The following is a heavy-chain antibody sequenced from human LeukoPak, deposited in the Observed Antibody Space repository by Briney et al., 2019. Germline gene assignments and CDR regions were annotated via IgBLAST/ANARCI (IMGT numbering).Heavy chain of an antibody. Sequence: PGGSLRLSCAASGFTFSSYSMNWVRQAPGKGLEWVSYISSRSSTIYYADSVKGRFTISRDNAKNSLYLQMNSLRAEDTAVYYCARTAGIAAAGRGAFDIWGQGTMVTVSS. CDR2: ISSRSSTI. V-gene: IGHV3-48*01. CDR3: ARTAGIAAAGRGAFDI. CDR1: GFTFSSYS. D-gene: IGHD6-13*01. J-gene: IGHJ3*02.